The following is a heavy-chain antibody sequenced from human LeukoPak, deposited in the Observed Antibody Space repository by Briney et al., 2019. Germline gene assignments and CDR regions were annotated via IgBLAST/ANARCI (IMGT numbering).Heavy chain of an antibody. Sequence: SETLSLTCTVSGGSVSGYYWSWIRQPPGKGLQWIGYIHYSGSTNYNPSLKSRLTISVDTSKNQFSLKLSSVTAADTAVYYCARSKDILTGYRFDYWGQGTLVTVSS. CDR2: IHYSGST. CDR3: ARSKDILTGYRFDY. V-gene: IGHV4-59*02. J-gene: IGHJ4*02. CDR1: GGSVSGYY. D-gene: IGHD3-9*01.